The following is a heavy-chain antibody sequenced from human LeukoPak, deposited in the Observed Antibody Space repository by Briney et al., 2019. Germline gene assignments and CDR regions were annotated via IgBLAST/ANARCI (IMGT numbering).Heavy chain of an antibody. J-gene: IGHJ4*02. Sequence: SGTLSLTCAVSGVSISSTEWWIWVRQSPGQGLEWIGEIHRDGRTRYSSSLTSRVSMSIDYSKNQFSLKVSSVTAADTAIYYCGKTDIWFNPIDYWGPGSLVIVSS. D-gene: IGHD3-9*01. CDR1: GVSISSTEW. V-gene: IGHV4-4*02. CDR2: IHRDGRT. CDR3: GKTDIWFNPIDY.